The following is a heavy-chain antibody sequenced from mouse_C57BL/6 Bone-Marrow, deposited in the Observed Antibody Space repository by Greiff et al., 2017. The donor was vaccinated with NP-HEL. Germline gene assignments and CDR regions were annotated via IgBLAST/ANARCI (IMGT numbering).Heavy chain of an antibody. CDR3: TTELQYGD. CDR1: GFNIKDDY. CDR2: IDPENGDT. J-gene: IGHJ2*01. Sequence: EVQLQQSGAELVRPGASVKLSCTASGFNIKDDYMHWVKQRPEQGLEWIGWIDPENGDTEYASKFQGQATITADKSSNTAYLQLSSLTSEDTAVYYCTTELQYGDWGKGTTLTVSS. D-gene: IGHD1-1*01. V-gene: IGHV14-4*01.